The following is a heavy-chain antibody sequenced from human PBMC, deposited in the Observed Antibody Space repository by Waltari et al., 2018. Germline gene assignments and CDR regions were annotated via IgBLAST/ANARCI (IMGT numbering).Heavy chain of an antibody. V-gene: IGHV3-15*01. CDR3: TTDKEPSNFSKQNWFDP. D-gene: IGHD1-1*01. J-gene: IGHJ5*02. CDR2: IKSKTDGGTT. CDR1: GFTFSNAW. Sequence: EVQLVESGGGLVKPGGSLRLSCAASGFTFSNAWMSWVRQAPGKGLEWVGRIKSKTDGGTTDYAAPVKGRFTISRDDSKNTLYLQMNSLKTEDTAVYYCTTDKEPSNFSKQNWFDPWGQGTLVTVSS.